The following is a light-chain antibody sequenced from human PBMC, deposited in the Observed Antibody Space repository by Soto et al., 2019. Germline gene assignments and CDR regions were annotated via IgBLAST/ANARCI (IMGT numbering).Light chain of an antibody. CDR3: RSYTVSTPVV. CDR1: SSDVGGYNY. J-gene: IGLJ3*02. CDR2: EVS. Sequence: QSALTQPASVSGSPGQSITISCTGTSSDVGGYNYVSWYQQHPGKAPRLMIYEVSNRPSGVSNRFSGSKSGNTASLTISGLQAEDEADYYCRSYTVSTPVVFRRGTKLTVL. V-gene: IGLV2-14*01.